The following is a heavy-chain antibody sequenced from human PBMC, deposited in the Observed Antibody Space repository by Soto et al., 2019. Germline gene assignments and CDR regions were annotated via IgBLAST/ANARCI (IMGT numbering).Heavy chain of an antibody. Sequence: PGGSLRLSGAASGFTFSNAWMSWVRQAPGKGLEWVGRIKSKTDGGTTDYAAPVKGRFTISRDDSKNTLYLQMNSLKTEDTAVYYCTTQNGRETEYDCYYGMDVSGQGTTVTFSS. V-gene: IGHV3-15*01. D-gene: IGHD1-26*01. CDR1: GFTFSNAW. J-gene: IGHJ6*02. CDR3: TTQNGRETEYDCYYGMDV. CDR2: IKSKTDGGTT.